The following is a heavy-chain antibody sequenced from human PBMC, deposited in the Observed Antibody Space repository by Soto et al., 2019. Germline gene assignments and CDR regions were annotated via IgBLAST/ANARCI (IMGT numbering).Heavy chain of an antibody. CDR2: IYYSGST. V-gene: IGHV4-59*01. Sequence: PSETLSLTCTVSGGSISSYYWSWIRQPPGKGLEWIGYIYYSGSTNYNPSLKSRVTISVDTSKNQFSLKLSSVTAADTAEYYCARAYQQLGGWFDPWGQGTLVTVSS. D-gene: IGHD2-2*01. J-gene: IGHJ5*02. CDR1: GGSISSYY. CDR3: ARAYQQLGGWFDP.